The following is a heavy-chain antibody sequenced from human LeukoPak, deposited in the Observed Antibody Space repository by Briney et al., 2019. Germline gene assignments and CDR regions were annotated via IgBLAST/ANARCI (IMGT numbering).Heavy chain of an antibody. CDR1: GYTFTGHY. CDR2: INANDGAT. Sequence: GASVKVSCKTSGYTFTGHYIHWVRQAPGQGLEWMGWINANDGATHCTQKFQHRVTMTRDTSISTAYMELSRLTSDDTAVYYCARDQNYYDTNAYYGIDCWGQGTLVTVSS. D-gene: IGHD3-22*01. J-gene: IGHJ4*02. V-gene: IGHV1-2*02. CDR3: ARDQNYYDTNAYYGIDC.